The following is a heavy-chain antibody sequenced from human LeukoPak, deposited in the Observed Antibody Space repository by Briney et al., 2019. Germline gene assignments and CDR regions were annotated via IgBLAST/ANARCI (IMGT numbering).Heavy chain of an antibody. CDR2: ISYDGSSK. V-gene: IGHV3-30*04. CDR3: ARSYGSLTYYYYGMDV. J-gene: IGHJ6*02. D-gene: IGHD4-17*01. CDR1: GFTFSSYA. Sequence: GGSLRLSCAASGFTFSSYAMHWVRQAPGKGLEWVAVISYDGSSKYYADSVKGRFTISRDNSKNTLYLQMNSLRAEDTAVYYCARSYGSLTYYYYGMDVWGQGTTVTVSS.